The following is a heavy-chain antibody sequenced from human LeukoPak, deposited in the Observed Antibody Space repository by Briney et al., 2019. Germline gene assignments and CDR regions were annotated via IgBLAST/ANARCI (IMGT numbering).Heavy chain of an antibody. D-gene: IGHD3-22*01. V-gene: IGHV3-23*01. CDR1: GFSFSSYA. CDR3: AKGSGSSGVYYYYYYMDV. CDR2: ISGGGGST. Sequence: GGSLRLSCAASGFSFSSYAMSWVRQAPGKGLEWVSAISGGGGSTYYADSVKGRFTISRDNSKNTLYLRMNSLRPEDTAVYYCAKGSGSSGVYYYYYYMDVWGKGTTVTVSS. J-gene: IGHJ6*03.